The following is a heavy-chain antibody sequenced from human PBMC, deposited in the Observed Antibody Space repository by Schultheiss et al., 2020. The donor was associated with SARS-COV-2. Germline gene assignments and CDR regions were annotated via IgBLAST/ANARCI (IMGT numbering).Heavy chain of an antibody. CDR3: ARDSWAVVPAAGVRPALSPAFDP. CDR1: GGSISSGGYY. Sequence: SETLSLTCTVSGGSISSGGYYWSWIRQPPGKGLEWIGYIYYSGSTNYNPSLKSRVTISVDTSKNQFSLKLSSVTAADTAVYYCARDSWAVVPAAGVRPALSPAFDPWGQGTLVTGSS. D-gene: IGHD2-2*01. J-gene: IGHJ5*02. CDR2: IYYSGST. V-gene: IGHV4-61*08.